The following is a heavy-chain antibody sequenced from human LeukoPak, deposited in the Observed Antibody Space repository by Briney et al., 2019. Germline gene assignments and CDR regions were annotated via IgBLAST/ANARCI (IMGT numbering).Heavy chain of an antibody. J-gene: IGHJ4*02. CDR1: GFTFSSYG. V-gene: IGHV3-30*18. Sequence: GGSLRLSCAASGFTFSSYGMHWVRQAPGKGLEWVAVISYDGSNKYYADSVKGRFTISRDNSKNTLYLQMNSLRAEDTAVYYCAKGGATIFGVVTYCFDYWGQGTLVTVSS. CDR3: AKGGATIFGVVTYCFDY. D-gene: IGHD3-3*01. CDR2: ISYDGSNK.